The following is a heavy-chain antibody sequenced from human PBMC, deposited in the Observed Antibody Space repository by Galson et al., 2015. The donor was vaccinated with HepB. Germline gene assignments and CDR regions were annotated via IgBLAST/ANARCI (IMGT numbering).Heavy chain of an antibody. CDR1: GYTFSNYY. Sequence: SVKVSCKASGYTFSNYYMNWVRQAPGRGLEWMGIINPNGGNTSYAQKFQGRFTMTRDTSTSTAYMEVSSLRFEDTAVYYCARVGESGSETLDYWGQGNLVTGS. CDR3: ARVGESGSETLDY. D-gene: IGHD1-26*01. CDR2: INPNGGNT. J-gene: IGHJ4*02. V-gene: IGHV1-46*01.